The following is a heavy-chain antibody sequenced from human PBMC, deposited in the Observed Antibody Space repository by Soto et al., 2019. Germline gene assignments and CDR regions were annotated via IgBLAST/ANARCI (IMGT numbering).Heavy chain of an antibody. Sequence: ASETLSLTCTVSGGSISSSSYYWGWIRQPPGKGLEWIGSIFYSGSTYYNPSLKSRVTISVDTSKNQFSLKLSSVTAADTAVYYCARLGASPRCLPNYFDYWGQGTLVTVSS. J-gene: IGHJ4*02. CDR2: IFYSGST. CDR3: ARLGASPRCLPNYFDY. V-gene: IGHV4-39*01. CDR1: GGSISSSSYY. D-gene: IGHD3-16*01.